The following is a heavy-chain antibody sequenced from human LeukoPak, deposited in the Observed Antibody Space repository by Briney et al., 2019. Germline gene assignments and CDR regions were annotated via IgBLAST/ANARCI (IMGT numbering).Heavy chain of an antibody. CDR2: MNPNSGNT. V-gene: IGHV1-8*02. J-gene: IGHJ4*02. D-gene: IGHD6-13*01. CDR3: ARAGIAAAGPFDY. Sequence: ASVKVSCKASGYTFTSYDINWVRQATGQGLEWMGWMNPNSGNTGYAQKFQGRVTMTTDTSTSTAYMELRSLRSDDTAVYYCARAGIAAAGPFDYWGQGTLVTVSS. CDR1: GYTFTSYD.